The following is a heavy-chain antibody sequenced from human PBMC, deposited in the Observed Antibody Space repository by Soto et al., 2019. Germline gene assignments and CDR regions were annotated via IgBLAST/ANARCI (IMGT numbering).Heavy chain of an antibody. D-gene: IGHD6-6*01. Sequence: GESLKISCKGSGYSFAGYWITWVRQKPGKGLEWMGRIDPSDSQTYYSPSFRGHVTISATKSITTVFLQWSSLRASDSAIYYCARFRAPRRQLISMSFHIWGLGTLVTVS. J-gene: IGHJ3*02. CDR3: ARFRAPRRQLISMSFHI. V-gene: IGHV5-10-1*01. CDR1: GYSFAGYW. CDR2: IDPSDSQT.